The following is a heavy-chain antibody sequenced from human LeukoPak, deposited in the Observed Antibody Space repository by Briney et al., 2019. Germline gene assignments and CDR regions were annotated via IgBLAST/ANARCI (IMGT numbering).Heavy chain of an antibody. Sequence: GGSLRLSCAASGFTFSNYAMHWVRQTPGKGLEWVAVMSSDGGSTFYLDSVKGRFTISRDNSKNTLYLQMNSLRAEDTAVYYCAKDMGITMVRGVIIKGRAFDIWGQGTMVTVSS. D-gene: IGHD3-10*01. CDR3: AKDMGITMVRGVIIKGRAFDI. V-gene: IGHV3-30*18. CDR1: GFTFSNYA. J-gene: IGHJ3*02. CDR2: MSSDGGST.